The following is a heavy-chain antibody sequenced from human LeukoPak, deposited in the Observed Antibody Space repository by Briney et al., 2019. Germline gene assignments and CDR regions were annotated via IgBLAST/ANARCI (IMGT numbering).Heavy chain of an antibody. CDR1: GFTFSSYG. J-gene: IGHJ6*02. Sequence: GGSLRLSCAASGFTFSSYGMHWVRQAPGKGPEWVAVIWYDGSNKYYADSVKGRFTISRDNSKNTLYLQMNSLRAEDTAVYYCARDQRDALRFLEWLSDYYYYGMDVWGQGTTVTVSS. V-gene: IGHV3-33*01. D-gene: IGHD3-3*01. CDR3: ARDQRDALRFLEWLSDYYYYGMDV. CDR2: IWYDGSNK.